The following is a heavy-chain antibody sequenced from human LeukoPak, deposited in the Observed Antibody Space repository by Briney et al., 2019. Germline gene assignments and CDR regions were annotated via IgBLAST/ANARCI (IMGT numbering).Heavy chain of an antibody. J-gene: IGHJ3*02. CDR3: ARQYGDYAFDI. V-gene: IGHV5-51*01. Sequence: GESLQISCKGSGNSFTNYWIGWVRQMPGKGLEWMGIVYPGDSETRYSPSFQGQVTFSVDKPITTAYLQWSSLKASDTAMYYCARQYGDYAFDIWGQGTMVTASS. CDR1: GNSFTNYW. CDR2: VYPGDSET. D-gene: IGHD4-17*01.